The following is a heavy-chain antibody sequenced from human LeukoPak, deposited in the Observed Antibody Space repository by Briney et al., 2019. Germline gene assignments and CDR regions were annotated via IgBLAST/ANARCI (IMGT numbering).Heavy chain of an antibody. Sequence: GGSLRLSCAASGFTFSSYGMHWVRQAPGKGLEWVAVISYDGSNKYYADSVKGRFTISRDNSKNTLYLQMNSPRAEDTAVYYCAKGHRYGDSPDYWGQGTLVTVSS. CDR3: AKGHRYGDSPDY. V-gene: IGHV3-30*18. CDR2: ISYDGSNK. D-gene: IGHD4-17*01. J-gene: IGHJ4*02. CDR1: GFTFSSYG.